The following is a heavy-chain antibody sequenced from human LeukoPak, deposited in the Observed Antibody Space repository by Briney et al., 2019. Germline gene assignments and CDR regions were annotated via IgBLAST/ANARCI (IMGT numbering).Heavy chain of an antibody. CDR3: ARDLSVSPGTPAGY. CDR2: INPNSGGT. D-gene: IGHD2-2*01. V-gene: IGHV1-2*02. Sequence: GASVKVSCKASGYTFTGYYMHWVRQAPGQGLEWMGWINPNSGGTNYAQKFQGRVTMTRDTSISTAYMELSRLRSDDTAVYYCARDLSVSPGTPAGYWGQGTLVTVSS. J-gene: IGHJ4*02. CDR1: GYTFTGYY.